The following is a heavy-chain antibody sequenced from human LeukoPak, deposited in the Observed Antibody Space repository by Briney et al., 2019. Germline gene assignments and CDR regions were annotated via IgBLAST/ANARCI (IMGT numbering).Heavy chain of an antibody. D-gene: IGHD6-13*01. CDR1: GGSISSGGYY. V-gene: IGHV4-30-2*01. CDR2: IYHSGST. Sequence: SQTLSLTCTVSGGSISSGGYYWSWIRPPPGKGLEWIGYIYHSGSTYYNPSLKSRVTISVDRSKNQFSLKLSSVTAADTAVYYCARDGVKQQPDLWGQGTLVTVSS. CDR3: ARDGVKQQPDL. J-gene: IGHJ5*02.